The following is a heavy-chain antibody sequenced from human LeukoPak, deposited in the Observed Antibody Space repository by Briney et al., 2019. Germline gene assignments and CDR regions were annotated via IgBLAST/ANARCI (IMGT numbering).Heavy chain of an antibody. CDR3: AKSSSLWAMSSTDYFDS. Sequence: GGSLRLSCAASGFSFRNYWMSWVRQAPGKGLEWVADIKQDGSEKNYVDSVKGRFTISRDNSKNTLYLQMNSLRVDDTAVYYCAKSSSLWAMSSTDYFDSWGQGTLVTVSS. J-gene: IGHJ4*02. D-gene: IGHD2-2*01. V-gene: IGHV3-7*03. CDR2: IKQDGSEK. CDR1: GFSFRNYW.